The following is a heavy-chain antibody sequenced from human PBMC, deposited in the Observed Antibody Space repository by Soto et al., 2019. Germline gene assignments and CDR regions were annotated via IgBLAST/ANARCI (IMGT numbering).Heavy chain of an antibody. CDR1: GGTFNSHA. D-gene: IGHD6-13*01. V-gene: IGHV1-69*01. CDR2: IIPMVGTT. J-gene: IGHJ5*02. CDR3: AGHIPGGSIWYSPAFDP. Sequence: QVQLTQSGPEVKKPGSSVKVSCKASGGTFNSHALTWVRQAPGQGLEWVGGIIPMVGTTNYAQKFQGRVTITADESTSAVYMELNSLRSEDTAVYYWAGHIPGGSIWYSPAFDPWGQGTLVTVSS.